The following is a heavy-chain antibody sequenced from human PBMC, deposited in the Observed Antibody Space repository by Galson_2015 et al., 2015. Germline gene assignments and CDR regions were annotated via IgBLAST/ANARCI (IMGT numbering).Heavy chain of an antibody. J-gene: IGHJ2*01. CDR2: IFHSGNT. D-gene: IGHD2-15*01. Sequence: ETLSLTCAVSGGSISSSNWWRWVRQPPGKGLEWIGDIFHSGNTNYNPSLKSRVIISVDKSKKEFSLNVNSMSAADTAVYYCAASPRRVVVVVTSKDWNFEIWGRGTLVTVSS. CDR1: GGSISSSNW. CDR3: AASPRRVVVVVTSKDWNFEI. V-gene: IGHV4-4*02.